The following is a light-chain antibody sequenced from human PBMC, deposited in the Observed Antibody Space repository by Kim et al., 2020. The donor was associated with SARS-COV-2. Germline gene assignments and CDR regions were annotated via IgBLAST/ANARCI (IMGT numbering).Light chain of an antibody. CDR3: QQYNNWPPLT. J-gene: IGKJ4*01. CDR1: QSVSSN. CDR2: GAS. Sequence: SPEERATLSCRASQSVSSNLAWYQQKPGQAPRLLIYGASTRATGIPARFSGSGSGTDFTLTINSLQSEDFAVYYCQQYNNWPPLTFGGGTKVDIK. V-gene: IGKV3-15*01.